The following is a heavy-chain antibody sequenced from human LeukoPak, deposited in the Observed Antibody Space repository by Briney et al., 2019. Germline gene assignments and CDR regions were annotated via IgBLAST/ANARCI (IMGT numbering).Heavy chain of an antibody. CDR1: GGSFSGYY. J-gene: IGHJ4*02. CDR2: INHSGGT. D-gene: IGHD6-13*01. Sequence: PSETLSLTCAVYGGSFSGYYWSWIRQPPGKGLEWIGEINHSGGTNYNPSLKSRVTISVDTSKNQFSLKLSSVTAADTAVYYCARHHHSSSWFTPRQFDYWGQGTLVTVSS. CDR3: ARHHHSSSWFTPRQFDY. V-gene: IGHV4-34*01.